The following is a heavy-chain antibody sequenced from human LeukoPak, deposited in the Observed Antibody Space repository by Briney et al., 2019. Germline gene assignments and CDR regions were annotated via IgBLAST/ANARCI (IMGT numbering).Heavy chain of an antibody. D-gene: IGHD1-26*01. Sequence: SVKVSCKASGGTFSSYAISWVRQAPGQGLEWMGRIIPILGIANYAQKFQGRVTITADKTTSTAYMELSSLRSEDTAVYYCARDGGGSYFDAFDIWGQGTMVTVSS. V-gene: IGHV1-69*04. CDR1: GGTFSSYA. J-gene: IGHJ3*02. CDR3: ARDGGGSYFDAFDI. CDR2: IIPILGIA.